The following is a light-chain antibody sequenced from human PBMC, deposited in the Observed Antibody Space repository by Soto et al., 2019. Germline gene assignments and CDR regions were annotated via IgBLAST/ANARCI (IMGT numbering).Light chain of an antibody. CDR1: QSIRSSN. V-gene: IGKV3D-20*02. Sequence: EIGMTQSPSTLSVSPVESATLSCRASQSIRSSNLAWYKQKPGQAPRLLIYDASNRATGIPARFSGSGSGTEFTLTISSIEPEDSAVYYCQQRHNSITFGHGTRLEIK. CDR2: DAS. J-gene: IGKJ5*01. CDR3: QQRHNSIT.